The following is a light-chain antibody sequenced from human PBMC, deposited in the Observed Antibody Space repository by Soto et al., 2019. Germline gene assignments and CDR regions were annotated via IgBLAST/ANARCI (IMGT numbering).Light chain of an antibody. CDR1: ETINKN. CDR2: SAS. CDR3: QPSFRTPYT. J-gene: IGKJ2*01. V-gene: IGKV1-39*01. Sequence: DIQMTQSPSSLSASVGDRVTITCRASETINKNLNWYQQKPGQAPNLLIYSASDFQSGVPSRLSGSGSGTEFTLTISGLQPEDFATYYCQPSFRTPYTFGQGTDLEI.